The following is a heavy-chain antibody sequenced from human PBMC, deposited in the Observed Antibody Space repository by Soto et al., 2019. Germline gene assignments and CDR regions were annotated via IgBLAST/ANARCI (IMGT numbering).Heavy chain of an antibody. Sequence: SETLSLTCAVYGGSFSGYYWSWIRQPPGKGLEWIGEINHSGSTNYNPSLKSRVTISVDTSKNQFSLKLSSVTAADTAVYYCARENIVATITYYYYYYGMDVWGQGTTVTDSS. V-gene: IGHV4-34*01. CDR1: GGSFSGYY. D-gene: IGHD5-12*01. J-gene: IGHJ6*02. CDR2: INHSGST. CDR3: ARENIVATITYYYYYYGMDV.